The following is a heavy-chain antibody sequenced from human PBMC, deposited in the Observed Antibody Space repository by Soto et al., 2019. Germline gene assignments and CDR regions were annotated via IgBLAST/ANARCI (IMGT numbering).Heavy chain of an antibody. J-gene: IGHJ3*02. CDR1: GFSLSISGVG. D-gene: IGHD4-17*01. CDR3: AHIQDYAYAFDI. CDR2: IYWDDDK. Sequence: QITLKESGPTLVKPTQTLTLTCTFSGFSLSISGVGVGWIRQSPGKAPEWLALIYWDDDKRYSPSLKSRLTITEDTSKNQVVLTMTNMDPVDTATYYCAHIQDYAYAFDIWGQGTMVTVSS. V-gene: IGHV2-5*02.